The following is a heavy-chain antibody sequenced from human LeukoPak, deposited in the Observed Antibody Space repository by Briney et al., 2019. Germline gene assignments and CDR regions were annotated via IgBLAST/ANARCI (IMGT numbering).Heavy chain of an antibody. J-gene: IGHJ4*02. CDR2: IYYSGST. CDR3: ARAILSGYPDS. D-gene: IGHD3-3*01. V-gene: IGHV4-39*07. CDR1: GGSISSSSYY. Sequence: SETLSLTCTVSGGSISSSSYYWGWIRQPPGKGLEWIGSIYYSGSTYYNPSLKSRVTISVDTSKNQFSLKLGSVTAADTAVYYCARAILSGYPDSWGQGTLVIVFS.